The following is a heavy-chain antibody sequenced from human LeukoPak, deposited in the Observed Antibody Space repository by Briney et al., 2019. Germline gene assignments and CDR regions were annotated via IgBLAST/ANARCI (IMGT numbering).Heavy chain of an antibody. Sequence: GRSLRLSCAASGFTFSSYSMSWVRQAPGKGLEWISCVSYSSSTIYYADSVKGRFTISRDNAKNSLYLQMNSLRDEDTAVYYCARDAHIVRGVNPLDYWGQGTLVTVSS. V-gene: IGHV3-48*02. D-gene: IGHD3-10*01. CDR2: VSYSSSTI. J-gene: IGHJ4*02. CDR1: GFTFSSYS. CDR3: ARDAHIVRGVNPLDY.